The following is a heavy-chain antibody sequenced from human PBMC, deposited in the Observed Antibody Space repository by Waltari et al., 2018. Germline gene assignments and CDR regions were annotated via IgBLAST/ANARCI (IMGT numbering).Heavy chain of an antibody. CDR1: GGSISRSSYF. V-gene: IGHV4-39*01. CDR3: ARRGGAGSDVWNTLHNYIDP. D-gene: IGHD3-3*01. CDR2: IFYRGTS. J-gene: IGHJ5*02. Sequence: QLQLQESGPGLVKPSETLSLTCNVSGGSISRSSYFWGWIRQPPGEGLEWMASIFYRGTSYYNPCVQSGVTISVDTSKNQVALKRSAVTAADTAVYYCARRGGAGSDVWNTLHNYIDPWGQGTLVTVSS.